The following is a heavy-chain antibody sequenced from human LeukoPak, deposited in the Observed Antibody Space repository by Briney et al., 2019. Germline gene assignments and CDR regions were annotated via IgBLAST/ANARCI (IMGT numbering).Heavy chain of an antibody. CDR3: ARGGYCSSTSCYPPGY. J-gene: IGHJ4*02. CDR2: INPNSGGT. CDR1: GYTFTGYY. V-gene: IGHV1-2*02. D-gene: IGHD2-2*01. Sequence: ASVKVSCKASGYTFTGYYMHWVRQAPGQGLERMGWINPNSGGTNYAQKFQGRVTMTRDTSISAAYMELGRLRSDDTAVYYCARGGYCSSTSCYPPGYWGQGTLVTVSS.